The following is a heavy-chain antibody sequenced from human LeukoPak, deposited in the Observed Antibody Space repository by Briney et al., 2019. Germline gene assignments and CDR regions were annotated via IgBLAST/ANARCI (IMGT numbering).Heavy chain of an antibody. V-gene: IGHV1-69*01. D-gene: IGHD2-2*01. J-gene: IGHJ4*02. Sequence: VASVKVSCXASGGTFSSYAISWVRQAPGQGLEWMGGIIPIFGTANYAQKFQGRVTITADESTSTAYMELSSLRSEDTAVYYYASRYCSSTSCGRAFYYWGQGTLVTVSS. CDR2: IIPIFGTA. CDR1: GGTFSSYA. CDR3: ASRYCSSTSCGRAFYY.